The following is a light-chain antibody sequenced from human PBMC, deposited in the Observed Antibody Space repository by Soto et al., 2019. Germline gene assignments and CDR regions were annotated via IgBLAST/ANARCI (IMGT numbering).Light chain of an antibody. Sequence: IPLTQSPSSLSASVGDRVTITCRASQEISGYLAWYQQTPGKAPKLLIYGVSTLQDGVSSRFSGRGSGTDFSLTISSLQPGDFATYYCQHLHWAFGPGT. V-gene: IGKV1-9*01. CDR3: QHLHWA. CDR1: QEISGY. CDR2: GVS. J-gene: IGKJ1*01.